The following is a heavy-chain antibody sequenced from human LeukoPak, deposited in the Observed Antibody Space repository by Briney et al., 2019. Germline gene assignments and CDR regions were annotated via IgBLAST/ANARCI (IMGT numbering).Heavy chain of an antibody. CDR2: ISYDGSNN. CDR1: GLTFSSYA. D-gene: IGHD5-24*01. CDR3: AKNGDSERWLQPKFVTH. Sequence: PGGSLRLSCAASGLTFSSYAMHWVRQAPGKGLEWVAVISYDGSNNYYADSVKGRFTMSRDNSKNTLYLQMNSLRAEDTVVYYCAKNGDSERWLQPKFVTHWGQGTLVTVSS. V-gene: IGHV3-30-3*02. J-gene: IGHJ4*02.